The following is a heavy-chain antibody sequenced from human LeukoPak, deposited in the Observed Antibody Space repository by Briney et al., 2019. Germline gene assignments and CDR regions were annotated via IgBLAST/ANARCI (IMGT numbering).Heavy chain of an antibody. CDR2: INPNSGGT. D-gene: IGHD6-19*01. V-gene: IGHV1-2*04. Sequence: GASVKVSCKASGYTFTSYGISWVRQAPGQGLEWMGWINPNSGGTNYAQKFQGWVTMTRDTSISTAYMELSRLRSDDTAVYYCARGAAVAGTDYYYGMDVWGQGTTVTVSS. CDR1: GYTFTSYG. CDR3: ARGAAVAGTDYYYGMDV. J-gene: IGHJ6*02.